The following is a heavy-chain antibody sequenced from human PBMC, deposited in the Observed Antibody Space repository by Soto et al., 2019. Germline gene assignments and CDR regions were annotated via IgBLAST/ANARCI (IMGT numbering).Heavy chain of an antibody. D-gene: IGHD1-1*01. Sequence: QVHLVQSGAEVKKPGASVKVSCQGSGYAFTTYGITWVRQAPGQGLEWMGWISAHNGNTNYAQKLQGRVTVTRDTSTSTAYMELRSLRYDATAVYYFARGRYGDYWGQGALVTVSS. CDR1: GYAFTTYG. CDR3: ARGRYGDY. J-gene: IGHJ4*02. CDR2: ISAHNGNT. V-gene: IGHV1-18*01.